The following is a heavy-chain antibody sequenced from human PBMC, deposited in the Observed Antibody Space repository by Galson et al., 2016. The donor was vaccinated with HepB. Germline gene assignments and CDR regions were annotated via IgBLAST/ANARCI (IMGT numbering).Heavy chain of an antibody. J-gene: IGHJ4*02. CDR2: INPSGGST. CDR1: GYMFTNYY. D-gene: IGHD2-8*01. Sequence: SVKVSCKASGYMFTNYYMHWVRQAPGQGLEWMGIINPSGGSTNYAQKFQGRVTMTRDTSTSTVYMELSSLRSEDTAVYYCARDDCANGVCYTAFDYWGQGTLVTVSS. V-gene: IGHV1-46*01. CDR3: ARDDCANGVCYTAFDY.